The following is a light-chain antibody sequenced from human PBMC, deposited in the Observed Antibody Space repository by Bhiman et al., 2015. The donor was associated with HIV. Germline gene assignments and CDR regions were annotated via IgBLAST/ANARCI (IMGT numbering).Light chain of an antibody. V-gene: IGLV2-14*03. CDR3: SSLTSSLTYV. Sequence: QSALTQPASVSGSPGQSITISCTGTSSDVGGYNYVSWYQQHPGKAPKLMIYDVSSRPSGVSNRFSGSKSGNTASLTISGLQGEDEADYYCSSLTSSLTYVFGTGTNVTVL. CDR2: DVS. CDR1: SSDVGGYNY. J-gene: IGLJ1*01.